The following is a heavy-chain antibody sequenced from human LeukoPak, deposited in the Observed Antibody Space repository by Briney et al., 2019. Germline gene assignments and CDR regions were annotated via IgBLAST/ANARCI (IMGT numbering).Heavy chain of an antibody. CDR2: ISGYNDNT. D-gene: IGHD5-12*01. CDR3: ARGGRTTGYDPPAD. CDR1: GYTFTSYG. J-gene: IGHJ4*01. Sequence: ASVKVSFKASGYTFTSYGSSWVRQAPGQGLEWMGWISGYNDNTKFAQKFQDRVTMTTDTSTTTAYMELRRLRSDDTALYYCARGGRTTGYDPPADWGQGTLVTVSS. V-gene: IGHV1-18*01.